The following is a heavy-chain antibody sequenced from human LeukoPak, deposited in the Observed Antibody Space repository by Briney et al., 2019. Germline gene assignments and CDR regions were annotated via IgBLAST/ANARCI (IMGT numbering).Heavy chain of an antibody. Sequence: ASVKVSCKASGGTFSSYAISWVRQAPGQGLEWMGRIIPIFGTANYAQKFQGRVTITTDESTSTAYMELSSLRSEDTAVYYCARDSSLYYGSGSYYGQYYYMDVWGKGTTVTVSS. CDR2: IIPIFGTA. CDR3: ARDSSLYYGSGSYYGQYYYMDV. J-gene: IGHJ6*03. CDR1: GGTFSSYA. V-gene: IGHV1-69*05. D-gene: IGHD3-10*01.